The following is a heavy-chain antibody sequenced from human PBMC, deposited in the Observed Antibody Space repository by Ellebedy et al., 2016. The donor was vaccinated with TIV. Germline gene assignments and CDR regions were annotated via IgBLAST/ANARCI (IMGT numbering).Heavy chain of an antibody. CDR2: INPSGGT. Sequence: SETLSLXXTVHGGSFLGYYWSWIRQSSGKGLQWIGEINPSGGTTYTTSLKSRLTMSIDTSKRQISLNLKSATAADTAVYYCARGRRFSASFHPMMSTFEVWGQGTTVIVSS. J-gene: IGHJ3*01. V-gene: IGHV4-34*01. CDR1: GGSFLGYY. CDR3: ARGRRFSASFHPMMSTFEV. D-gene: IGHD3-10*01.